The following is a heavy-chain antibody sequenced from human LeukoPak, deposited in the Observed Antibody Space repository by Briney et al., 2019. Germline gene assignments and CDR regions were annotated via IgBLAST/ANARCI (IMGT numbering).Heavy chain of an antibody. CDR3: ARGRNDNGGMFFDS. CDR1: GGSIRSYY. V-gene: IGHV4-59*01. Sequence: KPSETLSLTCTVSGGSIRSYYWNWIRQAPGKGLEWVGFIFYSGYTSYSPSLKSRVAISVDTAKSQFSLRLNSMTAADTAIYYCARGRNDNGGMFFDSWAQGNLVTVSS. D-gene: IGHD4-23*01. J-gene: IGHJ4*02. CDR2: IFYSGYT.